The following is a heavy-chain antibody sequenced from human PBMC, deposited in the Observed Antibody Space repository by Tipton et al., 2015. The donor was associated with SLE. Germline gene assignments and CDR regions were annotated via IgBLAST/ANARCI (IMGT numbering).Heavy chain of an antibody. V-gene: IGHV3-33*01. D-gene: IGHD3-3*01. CDR3: ARDFWSGYGYYYYYGMDV. J-gene: IGHJ6*02. CDR1: GFTFSSYA. CDR2: IRYDGTNK. Sequence: SLRLSCASSGFTFSSYAMNWVRQAPGKGLEWVAFIRYDGTNKYYADSVKGRFTISRDNAKNTLYLQMNSLRAEDTAVYYCARDFWSGYGYYYYYGMDVWGQGTTVTVSS.